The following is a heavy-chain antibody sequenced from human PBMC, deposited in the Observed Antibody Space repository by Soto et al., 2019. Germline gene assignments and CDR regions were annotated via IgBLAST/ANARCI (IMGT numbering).Heavy chain of an antibody. J-gene: IGHJ6*02. Sequence: ASVKVSCKASGYTFTSYAMHWVRQAPGQRLEWMGWINAGNGNTKYSQKFQGRVTITRDTSASTAYMELSSLRSEDTAVYYCARATVAARHASYYYYYYGTDVWGQGTTVTVSS. V-gene: IGHV1-3*01. CDR2: INAGNGNT. CDR1: GYTFTSYA. CDR3: ARATVAARHASYYYYYYGTDV. D-gene: IGHD6-6*01.